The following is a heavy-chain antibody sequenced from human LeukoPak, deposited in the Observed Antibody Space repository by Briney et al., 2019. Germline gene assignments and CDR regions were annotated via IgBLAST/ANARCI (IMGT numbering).Heavy chain of an antibody. D-gene: IGHD6-19*01. V-gene: IGHV3-23*01. CDR1: GFTFSSYS. CDR3: AKDLWGWSGMDV. J-gene: IGHJ6*02. CDR2: LGGDGQT. Sequence: GGSLRLSCAASGFTFSSYSMNWVRQAPGKGLEWVSGLGGDGQTWYAGSVKGRFTISRDNSKNMVYLQMNSLRDEDTALYYCAKDLWGWSGMDVWGQGTAVTVSS.